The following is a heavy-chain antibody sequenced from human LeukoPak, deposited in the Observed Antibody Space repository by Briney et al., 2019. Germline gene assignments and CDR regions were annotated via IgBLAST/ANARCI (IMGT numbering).Heavy chain of an antibody. CDR1: GGSISSGGYY. J-gene: IGHJ3*02. Sequence: SETLSLTCTVSGGSISSGGYYWTWIRQHPGKGLEWIGYMYNSGNTYYNPSLKSRVIISGDTSKNQFSLKLSSVTAADTSVYYCARLGAAAVHGGSFDIWGQGTMVTVSS. CDR2: MYNSGNT. V-gene: IGHV4-31*03. CDR3: ARLGAAAVHGGSFDI. D-gene: IGHD2-15*01.